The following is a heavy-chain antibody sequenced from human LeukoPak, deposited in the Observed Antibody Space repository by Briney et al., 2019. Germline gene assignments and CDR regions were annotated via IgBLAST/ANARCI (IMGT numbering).Heavy chain of an antibody. CDR3: AADFDY. J-gene: IGHJ4*02. Sequence: SETLSLTCAVSGGSISSYYWSWIRQPPGKGLEWIGYIYYSGSTNYNPSLKSRVTISVDTSKNQFSLKLSSVTAADTAVYYCAADFDYWGQGTLVTVSS. CDR1: GGSISSYY. V-gene: IGHV4-59*01. CDR2: IYYSGST.